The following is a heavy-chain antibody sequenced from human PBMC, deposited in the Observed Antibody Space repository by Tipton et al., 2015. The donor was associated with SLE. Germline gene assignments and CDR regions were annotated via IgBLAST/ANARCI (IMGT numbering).Heavy chain of an antibody. CDR2: IYYTGST. CDR3: ARLGDTAMVTGWSDN. Sequence: TLSLTCTVSGDSISSGGYHWSWIRQHPGMGLESIGYIYYTGSTYYNPSLQSRVTISVDTSKNQFSLKLGSVTAADTAVYYCARLGDTAMVTGWSDNWGQGTLVTVSS. V-gene: IGHV4-31*03. J-gene: IGHJ4*02. CDR1: GDSISSGGYH. D-gene: IGHD5-18*01.